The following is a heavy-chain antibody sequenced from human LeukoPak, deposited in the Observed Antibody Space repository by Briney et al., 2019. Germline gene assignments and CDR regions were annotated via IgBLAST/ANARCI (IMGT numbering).Heavy chain of an antibody. Sequence: SVKVSCKASGGTFSSYAISWVRQAPGQGLEWMGGIIPIFGTANYAQKFQGRVTITADESTSTAYMELSSLRSEDTAVYFCARMYCSSTSCSRSRVVPPYFDYWGQGTLVTVSS. D-gene: IGHD2-2*01. V-gene: IGHV1-69*01. CDR1: GGTFSSYA. CDR2: IIPIFGTA. J-gene: IGHJ4*02. CDR3: ARMYCSSTSCSRSRVVPPYFDY.